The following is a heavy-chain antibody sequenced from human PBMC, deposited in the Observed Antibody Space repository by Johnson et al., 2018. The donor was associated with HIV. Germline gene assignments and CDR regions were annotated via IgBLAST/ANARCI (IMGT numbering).Heavy chain of an antibody. D-gene: IGHD6-13*01. CDR2: IYSGGST. J-gene: IGHJ3*02. CDR1: GFTVSSNY. V-gene: IGHV3-66*01. CDR3: ARARAGDAFDI. Sequence: VQLVESGGGLVQPGGSLRLSCAASGFTVSSNYMSWVRQAPGKGLEWVSVIYSGGSTYYADSVKGRFTISRDNSKNTLYLQMNSLRAEDTAVYYCARARAGDAFDIWGQGTMVTVSS.